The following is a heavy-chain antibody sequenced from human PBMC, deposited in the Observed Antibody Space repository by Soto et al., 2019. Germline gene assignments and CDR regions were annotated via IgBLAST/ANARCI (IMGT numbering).Heavy chain of an antibody. J-gene: IGHJ5*02. CDR2: IYYSGST. D-gene: IGHD4-4*01. CDR1: GGSVSSGSYY. V-gene: IGHV4-61*01. Sequence: KTSETLSLTCTVSGGSVSSGSYYWSWIRQPPGKGLEWIGYIYYSGSTNYNPSLKSRVTISVDTSKNQFSLKLSSVTAADTAVYYCARDLPLSYSKTPRWFDPWGQGTLVTVS. CDR3: ARDLPLSYSKTPRWFDP.